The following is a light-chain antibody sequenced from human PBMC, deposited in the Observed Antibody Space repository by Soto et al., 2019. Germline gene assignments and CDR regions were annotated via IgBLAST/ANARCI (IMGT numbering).Light chain of an antibody. CDR3: QQYYSIPLT. CDR1: QNVLYSSNNKNY. V-gene: IGKV4-1*01. CDR2: WAS. J-gene: IGKJ4*01. Sequence: DIVMTQSPDSLAVSLGERATINCKSSQNVLYSSNNKNYLAWFQQKPGQPPKLLISWASARESGVPDRFSGSGSGTDFTLTISSLQAADVAVYYCQQYYSIPLTFGGGTKVDIK.